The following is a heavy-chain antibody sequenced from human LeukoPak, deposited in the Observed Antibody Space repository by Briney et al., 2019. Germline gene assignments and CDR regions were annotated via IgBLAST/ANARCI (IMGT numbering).Heavy chain of an antibody. D-gene: IGHD6-13*01. Sequence: SETLSLTCSVSGGSISSYYWSWIRQPPGKGLEWLGYIYYSGSTNYNPSLKSRVTISVDTSKNQFSLKLSSVTAADTAVYYCARGGYRSSWYYFDYWGQGTRVTVSS. CDR2: IYYSGST. J-gene: IGHJ4*02. V-gene: IGHV4-59*01. CDR3: ARGGYRSSWYYFDY. CDR1: GGSISSYY.